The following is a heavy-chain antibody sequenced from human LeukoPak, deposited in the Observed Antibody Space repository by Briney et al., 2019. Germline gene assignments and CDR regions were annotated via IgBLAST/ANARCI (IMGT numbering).Heavy chain of an antibody. V-gene: IGHV1-2*06. J-gene: IGHJ5*02. CDR2: INPNSGGT. CDR1: GYTFTGYY. CDR3: ARHPRDIVVVPAAMETTNWFDP. Sequence: ASVKVSCKASGYTFTGYYMHWVRQAPGQGLEWMGRINPNSGGTNYAQKFQGRVTMTRDTSIGTAYMELSRLRSDDTAVYYCARHPRDIVVVPAAMETTNWFDPWGQGTLVTVSS. D-gene: IGHD2-2*01.